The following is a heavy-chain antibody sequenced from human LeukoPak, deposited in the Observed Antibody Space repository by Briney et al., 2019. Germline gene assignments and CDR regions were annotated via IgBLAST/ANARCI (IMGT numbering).Heavy chain of an antibody. CDR1: GFTFSSYW. D-gene: IGHD6-19*01. Sequence: PGGSLRLSCAASGFTFSSYWMSWVRQAPGKGLEWVANIKQDGSEKYYVDSVKGRFTISRDNAKNSLYLQMNSLRAEDTAVYYCARDGQQWRKDAFDIWGQGTMVTVSS. V-gene: IGHV3-7*01. CDR3: ARDGQQWRKDAFDI. CDR2: IKQDGSEK. J-gene: IGHJ3*02.